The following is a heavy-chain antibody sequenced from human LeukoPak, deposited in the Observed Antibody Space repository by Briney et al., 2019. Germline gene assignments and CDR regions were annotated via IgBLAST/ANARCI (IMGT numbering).Heavy chain of an antibody. CDR1: GGSISSGSYY. Sequence: ASETLSLTCTVSGGSISSGSYYWSWIRQPAGKGLEWIGRIYTSGSTNYNPPLKSRVTISVDTSKNQFSLKLSSVTAADTAVYYCARVEMATYFDSWGQGTLVTVSS. D-gene: IGHD5-24*01. J-gene: IGHJ4*02. CDR2: IYTSGST. V-gene: IGHV4-61*02. CDR3: ARVEMATYFDS.